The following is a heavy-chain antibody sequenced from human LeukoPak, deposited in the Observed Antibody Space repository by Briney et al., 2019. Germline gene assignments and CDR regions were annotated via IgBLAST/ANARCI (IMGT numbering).Heavy chain of an antibody. V-gene: IGHV4-34*01. J-gene: IGHJ6*03. CDR1: GGSFSGYY. CDR2: INHSGST. CDR3: ARTRSSLYCSGGSCYYYYYMDV. D-gene: IGHD2-15*01. Sequence: PSETLSLTCAVYGGSFSGYYWSWIRKPPGKGLEWIGEINHSGSTNYNPPLKSRVTISVDTSKNQFSLKLSSVTAADTAVYYCARTRSSLYCSGGSCYYYYYMDVWGKGTTVTISS.